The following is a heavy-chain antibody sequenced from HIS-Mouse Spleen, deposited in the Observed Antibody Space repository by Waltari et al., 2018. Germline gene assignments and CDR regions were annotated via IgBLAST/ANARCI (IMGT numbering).Heavy chain of an antibody. J-gene: IGHJ2*01. CDR3: AREIPYSSSWYDWYFDL. CDR1: GGSISSSSYY. Sequence: QLQLQESGPGLVKPSETLSLTCTVSGGSISSSSYYWGWIRQPPGKGLEWIGSIYYSGGTYSNPSLKSQVTISVDTSKIQFSLKLSSVTAADTAVYYCAREIPYSSSWYDWYFDLWGRGTLVTVSS. D-gene: IGHD6-13*01. CDR2: IYYSGGT. V-gene: IGHV4-39*07.